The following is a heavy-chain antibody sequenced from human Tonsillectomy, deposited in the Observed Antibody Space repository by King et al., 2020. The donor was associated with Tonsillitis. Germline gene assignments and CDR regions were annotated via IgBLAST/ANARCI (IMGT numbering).Heavy chain of an antibody. CDR2: ISWNSDNI. V-gene: IGHV3-9*01. J-gene: IGHJ3*02. CDR3: AKGTGTRGLHTFDI. D-gene: IGHD1-1*01. Sequence: VQLVESGGGLVQPGRSLRLSCAASGFTFDDYAMHWVRQAPGKGLEWVSGISWNSDNIDYADSVKGRFTISRDNAKNSLYLQMNSLRAEDTAVYYCAKGTGTRGLHTFDIWGQGTMVTVSS. CDR1: GFTFDDYA.